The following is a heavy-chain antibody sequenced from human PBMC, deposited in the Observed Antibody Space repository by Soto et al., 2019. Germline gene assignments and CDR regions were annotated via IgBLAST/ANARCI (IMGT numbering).Heavy chain of an antibody. CDR1: GFTFSVFP. D-gene: IGHD1-26*01. CDR2: ISDSVGST. CDR3: AKGGSYGLN. Sequence: EVQLLESGGDLVQPGGSLRLSCAASGFTFSVFPVSWVRQAPGKGLEWASIISDSVGSTNYAETLRGRFTISRDNSKNMLYLQMNSLRAEDTALYYCAKGGSYGLNWGQGTLVTVSS. J-gene: IGHJ4*02. V-gene: IGHV3-23*01.